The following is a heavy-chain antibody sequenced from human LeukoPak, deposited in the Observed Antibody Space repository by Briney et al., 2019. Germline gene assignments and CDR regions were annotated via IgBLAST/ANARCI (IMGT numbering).Heavy chain of an antibody. V-gene: IGHV4-30-2*01. CDR2: IYHSGST. Sequence: PSQTLSLTCTVSGGSISSGGYYWSWIRQPLGKGLEWIGYIYHSGSTYYNPSLKSRVTISVDRSKNQFSLKLSSVTAADTAVYFCARGIVSGYYYNGMDVWGQGTTVTVSS. CDR1: GGSISSGGYY. J-gene: IGHJ6*02. CDR3: ARGIVSGYYYNGMDV. D-gene: IGHD5/OR15-5a*01.